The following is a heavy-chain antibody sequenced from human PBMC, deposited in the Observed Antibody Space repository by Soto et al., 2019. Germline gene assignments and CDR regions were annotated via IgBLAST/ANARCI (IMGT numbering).Heavy chain of an antibody. V-gene: IGHV4-30-2*01. CDR2: IYHSGST. J-gene: IGHJ4*02. Sequence: PSETLSLTCAVSGGSISSGGYSWSWIRQPPGKGLEWIGYIYHSGSTYYNPSLKSRVTISVDRSKNQFSLKLSSVTAADTAVYYCARGSGYYDSSGQLDYWGQGTLVTVSS. CDR1: GGSISSGGYS. D-gene: IGHD3-22*01. CDR3: ARGSGYYDSSGQLDY.